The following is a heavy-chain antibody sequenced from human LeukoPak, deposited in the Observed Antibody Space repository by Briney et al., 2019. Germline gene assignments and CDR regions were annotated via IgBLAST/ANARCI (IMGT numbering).Heavy chain of an antibody. CDR2: INWNTGVI. CDR1: GLTFDEYA. V-gene: IGHV3-9*01. J-gene: IGHJ4*02. D-gene: IGHD6-19*01. Sequence: PGGSLRLSCAASGLTFDEYAMNWVRQAPGKGLEWVSNINWNTGVIVYADSVKGRFTVSRDNAKTSLFLQMNGLRAEDTALYYCAMESRIAVAAIDYWGQGTLVTVSS. CDR3: AMESRIAVAAIDY.